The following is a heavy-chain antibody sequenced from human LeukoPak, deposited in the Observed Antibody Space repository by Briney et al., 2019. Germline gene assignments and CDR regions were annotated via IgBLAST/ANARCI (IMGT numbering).Heavy chain of an antibody. Sequence: PGGSLRLSCAASGFTFSSSAMSWVRQAPGKGLEWVSFMYSDSNIYYADSVRGRFTISRDDSKNTLYLHMNSLRVEDSAIYYCARGILGLIPIDYWGQGTLVTVSS. V-gene: IGHV3-23*03. CDR3: ARGILGLIPIDY. CDR1: GFTFSSSA. D-gene: IGHD1-26*01. J-gene: IGHJ4*02. CDR2: MYSDSNI.